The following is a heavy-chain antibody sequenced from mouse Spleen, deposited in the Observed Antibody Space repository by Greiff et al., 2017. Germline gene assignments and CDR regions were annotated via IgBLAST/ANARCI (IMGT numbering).Heavy chain of an antibody. D-gene: IGHD2-12*01. CDR2: INSNGGST. CDR3: ARRGYSYYSYEFAY. Sequence: EVKVVESGGGLVKPGGSLKLSCAASGFTFSSYAMSWVRQTPEKRLEWVAAINSNGGSTYYPDTVKDRFTISRDNAKNTLYLQMSSLRSEDTALYYCARRGYSYYSYEFAYWGQGTLVTVSA. V-gene: IGHV5-6-2*01. CDR1: GFTFSSYA. J-gene: IGHJ3*01.